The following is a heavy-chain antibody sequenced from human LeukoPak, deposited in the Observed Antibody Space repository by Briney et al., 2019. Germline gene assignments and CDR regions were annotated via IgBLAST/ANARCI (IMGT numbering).Heavy chain of an antibody. V-gene: IGHV4-34*01. Sequence: SETLSLTCADHGGSFCGYYWSWMRQTPGKGLEWIGEIDHSGSTNYNPSLKSRVTISVDTSKNQFSLKLSSVTAADTAVYCCAGNIAARLDYWGQGTLVTVSS. J-gene: IGHJ4*02. D-gene: IGHD6-6*01. CDR3: AGNIAARLDY. CDR2: IDHSGST. CDR1: GGSFCGYY.